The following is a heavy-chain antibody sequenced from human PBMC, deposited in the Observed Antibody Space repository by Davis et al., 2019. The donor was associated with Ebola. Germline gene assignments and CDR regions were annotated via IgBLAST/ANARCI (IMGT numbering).Heavy chain of an antibody. Sequence: GESLKISCAASGFTFSSYALHWLRPAPGKGLEWVAVISYDGSNKYYADSVKGRFTISRDNSKNTLYLQMNSQRAEDTAVYYCAREAAALYYYGMDVWGQGTTVTVSS. D-gene: IGHD6-13*01. CDR1: GFTFSSYA. CDR2: ISYDGSNK. V-gene: IGHV3-30*14. CDR3: AREAAALYYYGMDV. J-gene: IGHJ6*02.